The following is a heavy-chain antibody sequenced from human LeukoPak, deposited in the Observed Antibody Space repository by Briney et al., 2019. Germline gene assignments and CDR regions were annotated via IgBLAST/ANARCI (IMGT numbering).Heavy chain of an antibody. CDR2: INHSGST. V-gene: IGHV4-34*01. D-gene: IGHD3-10*01. J-gene: IGHJ4*02. CDR1: GGSFSGYY. Sequence: PSETLSLTCAVYGGSFSGYYWSWIRQPPGKGLEWIGEINHSGSTNYNPSLKSRVTISVDTSKNQFSLKLSSVTAADTAVYYCARGRLTTVRGVIFYYWGQGTLVTVSS. CDR3: ARGRLTTVRGVIFYY.